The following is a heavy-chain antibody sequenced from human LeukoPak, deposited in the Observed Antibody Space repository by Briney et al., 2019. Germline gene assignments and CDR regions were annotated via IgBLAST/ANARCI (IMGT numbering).Heavy chain of an antibody. J-gene: IGHJ4*02. CDR3: TRLLGDAAIYDV. CDR1: EFRISVFW. CDR2: INRDGSTK. V-gene: IGHV3-7*03. Sequence: GGSLRLSCVASEFRISVFWMSWVRQAPGKGLEWVATINRDGSTKFYLDSVKGRFSVSRDNAKNSLFLQTNSLRADDTGLYYCTRLLGDAAIYDVWGQGTLVTVSS. D-gene: IGHD3-16*01.